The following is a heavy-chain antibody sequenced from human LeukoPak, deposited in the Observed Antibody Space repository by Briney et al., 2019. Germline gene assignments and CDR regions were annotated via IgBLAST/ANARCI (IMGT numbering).Heavy chain of an antibody. Sequence: GGSLRLSCAASGFTFSSYEMSWVRQAPGKGLEWVSYISSSGSTIYYADSVKGRFTISRDNAKNSLYLQMNSLRAEDTAVCYCARCHGYRHNWFDPWGQGTLVTVSS. V-gene: IGHV3-48*03. D-gene: IGHD5-24*01. CDR2: ISSSGSTI. J-gene: IGHJ5*02. CDR1: GFTFSSYE. CDR3: ARCHGYRHNWFDP.